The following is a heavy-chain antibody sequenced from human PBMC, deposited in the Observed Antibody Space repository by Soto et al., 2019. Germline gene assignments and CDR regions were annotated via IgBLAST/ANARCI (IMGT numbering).Heavy chain of an antibody. Sequence: EVQLLESGGGLVQPGGSLRLSCAASEFTFNNYAMSWVRQAPGKGLEWVSAISGGGDTTSYADPVKGRFTVSRDGSKNTLYLQMNSLRAEDTAVYYCAKGRGGSGSLTPRVDFWGQGTLVTVSS. CDR3: AKGRGGSGSLTPRVDF. D-gene: IGHD3-10*01. CDR1: EFTFNNYA. V-gene: IGHV3-23*01. J-gene: IGHJ4*02. CDR2: ISGGGDTT.